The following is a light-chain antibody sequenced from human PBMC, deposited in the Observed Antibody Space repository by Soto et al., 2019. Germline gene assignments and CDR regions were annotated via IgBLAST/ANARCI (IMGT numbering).Light chain of an antibody. J-gene: IGLJ2*01. CDR2: STT. V-gene: IGLV7-43*01. Sequence: QSVVTQEPSLTVSPGGTVTLTCASSTGAVTSGYYPNWFQQKPGQAPTSLIYSTTNRHSWTPARFSGSLLGGKAALTLSGVQPEDEAKYYCLLYYDVARVFGGWTKLTVL. CDR3: LLYYDVARV. CDR1: TGAVTSGYY.